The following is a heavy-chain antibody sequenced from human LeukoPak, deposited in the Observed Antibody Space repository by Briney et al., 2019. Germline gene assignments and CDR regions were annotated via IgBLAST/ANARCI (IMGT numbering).Heavy chain of an antibody. D-gene: IGHD1-7*01. Sequence: SQTLSLTCTVSGGSISSGSYYWSWIRQPAGKGLEWIGRIYTSGSTNYNPSLKSRVTISVDTSKNQFSLKLSSVTAADTAVYYCARDQGGTTWYYYGMDVWGQGTMVTVSS. CDR1: GGSISSGSYY. CDR2: IYTSGST. V-gene: IGHV4-61*02. CDR3: ARDQGGTTWYYYGMDV. J-gene: IGHJ6*02.